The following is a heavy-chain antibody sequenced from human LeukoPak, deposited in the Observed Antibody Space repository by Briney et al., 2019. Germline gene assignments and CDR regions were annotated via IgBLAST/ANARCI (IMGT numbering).Heavy chain of an antibody. CDR2: IYTSGST. CDR3: ARDLDYGSGSYAFDI. CDR1: GGSISSYY. Sequence: PSETLSLTCTVSGGSISSYYWSWIRQPAGKGLEWIGRIYTSGSTNYNPSLKSRVTISVDTSKNQFSLKLSSVTAADTAVYYCARDLDYGSGSYAFDIWGQGTMVTVSS. D-gene: IGHD3-10*01. V-gene: IGHV4-4*07. J-gene: IGHJ3*02.